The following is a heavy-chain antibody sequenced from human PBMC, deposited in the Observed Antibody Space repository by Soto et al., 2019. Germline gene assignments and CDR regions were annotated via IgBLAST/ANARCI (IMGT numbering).Heavy chain of an antibody. CDR1: GGSLSDYY. CDR3: ARGRDEYKLGNV. Sequence: SETLSLTCAVSGGSLSDYYWPWIRQSPGKGLEWVGEIHPSGSTYYNPSLRSRVTISVDTSKNQFSLKLTSLTAADTAIYYCARGRDEYKLGNVWGHGTTVTVSS. D-gene: IGHD1-1*01. CDR2: IHPSGST. J-gene: IGHJ6*02. V-gene: IGHV4-34*01.